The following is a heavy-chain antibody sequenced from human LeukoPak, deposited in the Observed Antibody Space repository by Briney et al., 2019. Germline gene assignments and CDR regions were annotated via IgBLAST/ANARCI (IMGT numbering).Heavy chain of an antibody. CDR3: ARGGVNAVTTAVDY. Sequence: QPGGSLRLSCAASGFTFSSYGMHWVRQAPGKGLEWVAVIWYDGSDKYYADSVKGRFTISRDNSKNTLYLQMNSLRAEDTAVYYCARGGVNAVTTAVDYWGQGIQVTVSS. CDR1: GFTFSSYG. D-gene: IGHD4-17*01. CDR2: IWYDGSDK. V-gene: IGHV3-33*01. J-gene: IGHJ4*02.